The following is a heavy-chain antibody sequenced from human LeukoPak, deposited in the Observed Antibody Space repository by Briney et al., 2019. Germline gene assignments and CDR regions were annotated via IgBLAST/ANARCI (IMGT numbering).Heavy chain of an antibody. CDR1: GFTFSNYA. CDR3: AKDLWSSGSYRVFKY. D-gene: IGHD1-26*01. V-gene: IGHV3-30*18. CDR2: VSYDATNK. J-gene: IGHJ4*02. Sequence: PGGSLRLSCAASGFTFSNYAMHWVRQAPGKGLEWVAVVSYDATNKYYGDSVKGRFTLSRDNSKNTVYLQMNSLRAEDTAVYYCAKDLWSSGSYRVFKYWGQGTLVTVSS.